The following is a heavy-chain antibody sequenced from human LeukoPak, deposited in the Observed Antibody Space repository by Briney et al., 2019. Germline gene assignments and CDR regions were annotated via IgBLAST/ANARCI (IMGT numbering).Heavy chain of an antibody. V-gene: IGHV3-9*01. J-gene: IGHJ4*02. CDR2: ISWNSGSI. D-gene: IGHD3-10*01. CDR1: GFTFDDYA. Sequence: GGSLRLSCAASGFTFDDYAMHWVRQAPGKGLEWVSGISWNSGSIGYADSVKGRFTISRGNAKNSLYLQMNSLRAEDTALHYCAKAGVLLWFGESDGFDYWGQGTLVTVSS. CDR3: AKAGVLLWFGESDGFDY.